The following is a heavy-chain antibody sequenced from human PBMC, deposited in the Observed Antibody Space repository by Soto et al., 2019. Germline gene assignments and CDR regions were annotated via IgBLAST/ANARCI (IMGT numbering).Heavy chain of an antibody. CDR2: IYYSGST. D-gene: IGHD3-22*01. CDR3: AGLTTQFDY. CDR1: GGSISSSSYY. J-gene: IGHJ4*02. Sequence: SETLSLTCTVSGGSISSSSYYWGWIRQPPGKGLEWIGSIYYSGSTYYNPSLKSRVTISVDTSKNQFSLKLSSVTAADTAVYYCAGLTTQFDYWGQGTLVTVSS. V-gene: IGHV4-39*01.